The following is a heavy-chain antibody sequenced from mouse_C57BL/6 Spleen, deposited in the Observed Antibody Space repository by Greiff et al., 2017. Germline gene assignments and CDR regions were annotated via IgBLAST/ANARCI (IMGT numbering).Heavy chain of an antibody. V-gene: IGHV1-64*01. D-gene: IGHD2-3*01. CDR3: AKSDDSYYAWFAY. CDR2: IHPNSGST. CDR1: GYTFTSYW. J-gene: IGHJ3*01. Sequence: QVQLQQPGAELVKPGASVKLSCKASGYTFTSYWMHWVKPRPGPGLEWIGMIHPNSGSTNYNEKFKSKATLNVDKSSSKAYMQLLSLTSEDSAVYSCAKSDDSYYAWFAYWGQGTLLTVSA.